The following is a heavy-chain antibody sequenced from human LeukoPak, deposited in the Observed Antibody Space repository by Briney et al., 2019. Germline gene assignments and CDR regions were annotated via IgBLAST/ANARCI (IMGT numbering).Heavy chain of an antibody. V-gene: IGHV1-2*02. CDR3: ARVSKQQLARVAFDI. Sequence: ASVKVSCKASGYTFTGDYMHWVRQAPGQGLEWMGWINPNIGGTNYAQKFQGRVTMTRDTSISTAYMELSRLRSDDTAVYYCARVSKQQLARVAFDIWGQGTMVTVSS. CDR2: INPNIGGT. D-gene: IGHD6-13*01. CDR1: GYTFTGDY. J-gene: IGHJ3*02.